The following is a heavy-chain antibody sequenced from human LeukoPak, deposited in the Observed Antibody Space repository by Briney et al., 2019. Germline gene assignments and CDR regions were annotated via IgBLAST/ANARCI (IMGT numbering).Heavy chain of an antibody. Sequence: ASVKVSCKTSGYIFTDYYIHWVRQARGQGLEWMAWINPNSGGTYFAQKFEARVTLTRDTSINTAYMEMRGLTSDDTAVYYCAKSQFSFGSGAARPLFDYWGQGTQVTVSS. CDR3: AKSQFSFGSGAARPLFDY. J-gene: IGHJ4*02. CDR2: INPNSGGT. V-gene: IGHV1-2*02. CDR1: GYIFTDYY. D-gene: IGHD3-10*01.